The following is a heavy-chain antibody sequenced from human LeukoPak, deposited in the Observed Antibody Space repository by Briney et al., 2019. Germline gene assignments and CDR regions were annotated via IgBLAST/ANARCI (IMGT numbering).Heavy chain of an antibody. CDR2: LYSGSST. Sequence: GGSLRLSSAASGFSVSTNYMNWVRQAPGKGLEWGSILYSGSSTYYADSVEGRFIVSRDSSKNTLSLQMNDLRAEATAVYYCARVGDHFHWYLDLWGRGTLVTVSS. CDR1: GFSVSTNY. V-gene: IGHV3-53*01. D-gene: IGHD3-3*02. J-gene: IGHJ2*01. CDR3: ARVGDHFHWYLDL.